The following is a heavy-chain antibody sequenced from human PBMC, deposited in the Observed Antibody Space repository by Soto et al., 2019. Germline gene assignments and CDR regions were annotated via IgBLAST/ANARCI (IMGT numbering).Heavy chain of an antibody. V-gene: IGHV4-39*01. J-gene: IGHJ4*02. Sequence: SETLSLTCTVSGGSISSSSYYWGWIRQPPGKGLEWIGSIYYSGSTYYNPSLKSRVTISVDTSKNQFSLTLSSVTAADTAVYYCARHGADRYYYDSSGYYVDYWGQGTLVTVSS. CDR2: IYYSGST. D-gene: IGHD3-22*01. CDR3: ARHGADRYYYDSSGYYVDY. CDR1: GGSISSSSYY.